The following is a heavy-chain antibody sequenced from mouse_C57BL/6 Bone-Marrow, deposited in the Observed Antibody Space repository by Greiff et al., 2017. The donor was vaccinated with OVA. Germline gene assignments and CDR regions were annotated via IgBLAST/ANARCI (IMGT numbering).Heavy chain of an antibody. CDR2: INPSNGGT. V-gene: IGHV1-53*01. D-gene: IGHD1-1*01. Sequence: QVQLQQPGTELVKPGASVKLSCKASGYSFTSYWMHWVKQRPGQGLEWIGNINPSNGGTNYNEKFKSKATLTVDKSSSTAYMQLSSLTSEDSAVYYGARGDDNGSAWFGYWGQGTLVTVSA. CDR1: GYSFTSYW. J-gene: IGHJ3*01. CDR3: ARGDDNGSAWFGY.